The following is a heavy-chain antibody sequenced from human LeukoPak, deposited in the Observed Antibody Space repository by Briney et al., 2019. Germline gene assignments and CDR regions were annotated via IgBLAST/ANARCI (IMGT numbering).Heavy chain of an antibody. CDR2: IYYSGST. CDR3: ARDNPKAPPFDY. J-gene: IGHJ4*02. Sequence: PSETLSLTCTVSGGSISSSSYNWGWIRQPPGKGLVWIGSIYYSGSTYYNPSLKSRVTISVDTSKNQFSLKLSSVTAADTAVYYCARDNPKAPPFDYWGQGTLVTVSS. V-gene: IGHV4-39*07. CDR1: GGSISSSSYN.